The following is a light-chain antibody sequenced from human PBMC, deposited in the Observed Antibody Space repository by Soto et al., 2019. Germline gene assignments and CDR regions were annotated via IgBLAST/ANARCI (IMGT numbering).Light chain of an antibody. Sequence: DIQRTQSPSSVSASVGDRVTITCRASQVINNWLAWYQQKPGKAPNLLIYAASTLQTGVPSRFSGSGSGTDFTLTLSSLQPEDFATYYCQQANSFPFTFGPGTKVDIK. CDR1: QVINNW. CDR2: AAS. J-gene: IGKJ3*01. CDR3: QQANSFPFT. V-gene: IGKV1-12*02.